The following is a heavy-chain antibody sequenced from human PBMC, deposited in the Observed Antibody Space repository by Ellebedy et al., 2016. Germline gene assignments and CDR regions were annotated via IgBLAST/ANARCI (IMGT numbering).Heavy chain of an antibody. Sequence: ASVKVSCXASGYTFTSYGISWVRQAPGQGLEWMGWISAYNGNTNYAQKLQGRVTMTTDTSTSTAYMELRSLRSDDTAVYYCARERVLELQTNWFDPWGQGTLVTVSS. CDR1: GYTFTSYG. CDR2: ISAYNGNT. D-gene: IGHD1-7*01. J-gene: IGHJ5*02. CDR3: ARERVLELQTNWFDP. V-gene: IGHV1-18*01.